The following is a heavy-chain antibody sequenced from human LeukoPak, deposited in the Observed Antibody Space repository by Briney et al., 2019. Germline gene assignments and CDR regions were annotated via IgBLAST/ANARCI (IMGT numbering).Heavy chain of an antibody. Sequence: PGGSLRLSCAASGFTFSTYWMSWVRQAPGKGLEWVANIKQDGSDKNFVDSVKGRFTISRDNAKKSLYLQMNSLRVEDTAVYYCAREVPGGATALDHWGQGTLVTVSS. J-gene: IGHJ4*02. CDR2: IKQDGSDK. CDR1: GFTFSTYW. V-gene: IGHV3-7*04. D-gene: IGHD1-26*01. CDR3: AREVPGGATALDH.